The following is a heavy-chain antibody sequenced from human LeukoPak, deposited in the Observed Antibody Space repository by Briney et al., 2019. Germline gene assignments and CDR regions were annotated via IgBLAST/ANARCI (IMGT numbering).Heavy chain of an antibody. V-gene: IGHV4-61*02. CDR1: GDSISSGSYC. Sequence: NPSETLSLTCTVSGDSISSGSYCRNWIRQPAGKGLEWIGRMYTSGSTKYNPSLKSRVTMSVDTSKNQFSLKLSSVTAADTAVYYCVRYTTVRGRDAFDIWGQGTMVTVSS. CDR2: MYTSGST. J-gene: IGHJ3*02. D-gene: IGHD4-17*01. CDR3: VRYTTVRGRDAFDI.